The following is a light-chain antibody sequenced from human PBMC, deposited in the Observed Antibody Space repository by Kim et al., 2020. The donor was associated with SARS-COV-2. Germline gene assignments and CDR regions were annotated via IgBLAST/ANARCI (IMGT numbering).Light chain of an antibody. CDR2: DVD. Sequence: GQSITISCTGTSSDFGIYPYVSCYQQHPDKAPKVLIYDVDSRPSGVSNRFSGSKSGNTASLTISGLLPDDEAEYYCASYTTSFTYVFGTGTKVTVL. CDR1: SSDFGIYPY. V-gene: IGLV2-14*03. J-gene: IGLJ1*01. CDR3: ASYTTSFTYV.